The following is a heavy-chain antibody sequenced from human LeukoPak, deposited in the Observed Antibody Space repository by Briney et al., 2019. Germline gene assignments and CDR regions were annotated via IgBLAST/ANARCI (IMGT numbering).Heavy chain of an antibody. Sequence: GRSLSPSCAASGFTSNNYAMSWARQAPGRGLEWVAAISGNVGRTYYRDSVEGRFTISRDNPRNTLYLLMNSLSAGDTAVYYCAKEQTSSGDFDYWGQGTQVTVSS. V-gene: IGHV3-23*01. CDR2: ISGNVGRT. J-gene: IGHJ4*02. CDR3: AKEQTSSGDFDY. CDR1: GFTSNNYA. D-gene: IGHD3-10*01.